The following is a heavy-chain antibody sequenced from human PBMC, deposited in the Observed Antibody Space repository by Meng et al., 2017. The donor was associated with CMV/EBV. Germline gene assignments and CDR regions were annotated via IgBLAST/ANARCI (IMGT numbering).Heavy chain of an antibody. CDR1: GYTFTGYY. D-gene: IGHD2-2*01. J-gene: IGHJ5*02. CDR2: INPNSGGT. V-gene: IGHV1-2*02. Sequence: GESLKISCKASGYTFTGYYMHWVRQAPGQGLEWMGWINPNSGGTNYAQKFQGRVTMTRDTSISTAYMELSRLRSDDTAVYYCARVDCSSTSCYLRFDPWGQGTLVTVSS. CDR3: ARVDCSSTSCYLRFDP.